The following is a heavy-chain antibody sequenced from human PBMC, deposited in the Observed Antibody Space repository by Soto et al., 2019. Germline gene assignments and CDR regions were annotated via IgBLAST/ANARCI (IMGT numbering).Heavy chain of an antibody. CDR2: INPKTGGT. Sequence: ASVKVSCKASGYTFTDYYMHWVRQAPGQGLEWMGWINPKTGGTNYVQKFQGRVTITADKFTNTVYMELSSLRSDDTAVYYCVRVVAIPGYPDNWGQGTLVTVSS. CDR1: GYTFTDYY. V-gene: IGHV1-2*02. D-gene: IGHD5-12*01. CDR3: VRVVAIPGYPDN. J-gene: IGHJ4*02.